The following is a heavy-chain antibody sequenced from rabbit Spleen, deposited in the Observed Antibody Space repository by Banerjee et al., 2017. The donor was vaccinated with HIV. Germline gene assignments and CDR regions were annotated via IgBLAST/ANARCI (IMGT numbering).Heavy chain of an antibody. CDR3: ARDAGTSFSTYGMDL. CDR2: IYAGSSGST. J-gene: IGHJ3*01. D-gene: IGHD8-1*01. V-gene: IGHV1S45*01. CDR1: GFSFNSGYD. Sequence: QEQLVESGGGLVKPEGSLKLSCTASGFSFNSGYDMCWVRQAPGKGLEWIACIYAGSSGSTYSATWAKGRFTISKTSSTTVTLQMTSLTAADTATYFCARDAGTSFSTYGMDLWGQGTLVTVS.